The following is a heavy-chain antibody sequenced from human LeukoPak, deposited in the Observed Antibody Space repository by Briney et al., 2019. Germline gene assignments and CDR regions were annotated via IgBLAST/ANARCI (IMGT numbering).Heavy chain of an antibody. V-gene: IGHV3-43D*03. D-gene: IGHD2-21*02. CDR1: GFTFDDYA. CDR2: ISWDGGST. Sequence: GGSLRLSCAASGFTFDDYAMHWVRQAPGKGLEWVSLISWDGGSTYYADSVKGRFTISRDNSKNSLYLQMNSLRAEDTALYYCAKGTLAYCGGDCYSPGMDVWGQGTTVTVSS. J-gene: IGHJ6*02. CDR3: AKGTLAYCGGDCYSPGMDV.